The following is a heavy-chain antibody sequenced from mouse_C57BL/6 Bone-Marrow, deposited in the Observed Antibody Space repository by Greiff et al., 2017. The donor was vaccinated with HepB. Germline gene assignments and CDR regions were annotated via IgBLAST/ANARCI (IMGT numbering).Heavy chain of an antibody. J-gene: IGHJ1*03. CDR3: ARPHSQLLRGWYFDV. CDR1: GYTFTDYY. Sequence: EVQLQESGPVLVKPGASVKMSCKASGYTFTDYYMNWVKQSHGKSLEWIGVINPYNGGTSYNQKFKGKATLTVDKSSSTAYMELNSLTSEDSAVYYCARPHSQLLRGWYFDVWGTGTTVTVSS. V-gene: IGHV1-19*01. CDR2: INPYNGGT. D-gene: IGHD1-1*01.